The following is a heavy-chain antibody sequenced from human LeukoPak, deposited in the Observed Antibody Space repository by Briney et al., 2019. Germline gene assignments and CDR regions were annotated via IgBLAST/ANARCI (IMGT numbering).Heavy chain of an antibody. CDR3: ARTDYDFWSGYNNWFDP. J-gene: IGHJ5*02. V-gene: IGHV1-3*01. D-gene: IGHD3-3*01. CDR1: GYTFTNYA. CDR2: INLVNGNT. Sequence: ASVKVSCKASGYTFTNYAMHWVRLAPGQRLQWMGWINLVNGNTKYSQYFEGRVTITRDTSASTVYMELRSLRSDDTAVYYCARTDYDFWSGYNNWFDPWGQGTLVTVSS.